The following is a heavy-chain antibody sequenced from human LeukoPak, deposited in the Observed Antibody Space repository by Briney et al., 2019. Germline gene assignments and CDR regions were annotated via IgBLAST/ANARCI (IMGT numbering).Heavy chain of an antibody. D-gene: IGHD6-19*01. J-gene: IGHJ4*02. CDR3: ARLTRYRSGSIDY. CDR2: IYYSGST. CDR1: GGSISSSSYY. Sequence: SETLSLTCAVSGGSISSSSYYWGWIRQPPGRGLEWNGSIYYSGSTYYNPSLKSRVTISVDTSKNQFSLKLSSVTAADTAVYYCARLTRYRSGSIDYWGEGNLVTVSS. V-gene: IGHV4-39*01.